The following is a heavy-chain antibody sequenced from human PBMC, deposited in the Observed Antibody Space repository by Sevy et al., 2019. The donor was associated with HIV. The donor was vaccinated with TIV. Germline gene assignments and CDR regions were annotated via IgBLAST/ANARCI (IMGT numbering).Heavy chain of an antibody. D-gene: IGHD5-18*01. V-gene: IGHV3-23*01. Sequence: ETLSLTCAVYGGSFSGYYWSWIRQPPGKGLEWVSAISGSGGSTYYTDSVKGRFTISRDNSKTTLYLQMNSLRAEDTAVYYCAKGDTSFYGMDVWGQGTTVTVSS. CDR1: GGSFSGYY. CDR3: AKGDTSFYGMDV. J-gene: IGHJ6*02. CDR2: ISGSGGST.